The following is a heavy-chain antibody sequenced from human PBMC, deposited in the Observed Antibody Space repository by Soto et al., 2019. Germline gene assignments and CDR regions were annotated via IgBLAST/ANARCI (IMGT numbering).Heavy chain of an antibody. D-gene: IGHD2-15*01. J-gene: IGHJ6*03. Sequence: SLRLSCAASGFTFSSYSMNWVRQAPGKGLEWVSYISSSSSTIYYADSVKGRFTISRDNAKNSLYLQMNSLRAEDTAVYYCASLGYCSGGSCYIARYYMDVWGKGTTVSVSS. V-gene: IGHV3-48*01. CDR2: ISSSSSTI. CDR1: GFTFSSYS. CDR3: ASLGYCSGGSCYIARYYMDV.